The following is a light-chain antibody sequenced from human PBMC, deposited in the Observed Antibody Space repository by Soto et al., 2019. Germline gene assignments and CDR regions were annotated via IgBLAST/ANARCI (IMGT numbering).Light chain of an antibody. CDR1: SSDVGGYNY. J-gene: IGLJ1*01. CDR3: SSYTSSSTEV. Sequence: QSVLTQPASVSGSPGQSITISCTGTSSDVGGYNYVSWYQQHPGKAPKLMIYEVSNRPSGVSNRFSGSKSGNTASLTISGLQAEDEADDYCSSYTSSSTEVFGPGTKLTVL. V-gene: IGLV2-14*01. CDR2: EVS.